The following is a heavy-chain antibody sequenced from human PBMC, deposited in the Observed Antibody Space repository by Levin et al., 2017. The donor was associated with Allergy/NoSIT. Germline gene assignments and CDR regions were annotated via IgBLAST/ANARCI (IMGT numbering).Heavy chain of an antibody. CDR1: GGTFSSYA. Sequence: SVKVSCKASGGTFSSYAISWVRQAPGQGLEWMGGIIPIFGTANYAQKFQGRVTITADKSTSTAYMELSSLRSEDTAVYYCASSGDLWSGYYGNWGQGTLVTVSS. D-gene: IGHD3-3*01. J-gene: IGHJ4*02. CDR2: IIPIFGTA. V-gene: IGHV1-69*06. CDR3: ASSGDLWSGYYGN.